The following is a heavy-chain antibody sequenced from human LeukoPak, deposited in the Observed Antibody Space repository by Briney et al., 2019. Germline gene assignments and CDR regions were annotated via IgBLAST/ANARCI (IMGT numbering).Heavy chain of an antibody. CDR1: GFTFSSYG. J-gene: IGHJ4*02. CDR3: ARDDYVWGSYRSTYYFDY. Sequence: GGSLRLSCAASGFTFSSYGMHWVRQAPGKGLEWVAVIWYDGSNKYYADSVKGRFTISRDNSKNTLYLQMNSLRAEDTAVYYCARDDYVWGSYRSTYYFDYWGQGTLVTVSS. D-gene: IGHD3-16*02. CDR2: IWYDGSNK. V-gene: IGHV3-33*01.